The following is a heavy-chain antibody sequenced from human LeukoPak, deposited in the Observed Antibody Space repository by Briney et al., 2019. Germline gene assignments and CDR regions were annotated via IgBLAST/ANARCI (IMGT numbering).Heavy chain of an antibody. V-gene: IGHV1-2*02. CDR3: AREGGITMVRANWFDP. CDR2: INPNSGGT. Sequence: ASVKVSCKASGYTFTGYYMHWVRQAPGQGLEWMGWINPNSGGTNYAQKFQGRVTMTRDTSISTAHMELSRLRSDDTAVYYCAREGGITMVRANWFDPWGQGTLVTVSS. CDR1: GYTFTGYY. D-gene: IGHD3-10*01. J-gene: IGHJ5*02.